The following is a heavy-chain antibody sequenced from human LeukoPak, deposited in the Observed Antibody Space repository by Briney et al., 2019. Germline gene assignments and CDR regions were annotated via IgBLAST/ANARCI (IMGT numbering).Heavy chain of an antibody. Sequence: GGSLRLSCAASGFTFSSSAMSWVRQAPGKGLEWISGISGSGRGGRTYYADSVKGRFTISGDDSRNTLYLHMNSLRAEDTAVFYCAKAGGWPLDYWGQGTLVTVSS. CDR2: ISGSGRGGRT. D-gene: IGHD6-19*01. CDR1: GFTFSSSA. J-gene: IGHJ4*02. CDR3: AKAGGWPLDY. V-gene: IGHV3-23*01.